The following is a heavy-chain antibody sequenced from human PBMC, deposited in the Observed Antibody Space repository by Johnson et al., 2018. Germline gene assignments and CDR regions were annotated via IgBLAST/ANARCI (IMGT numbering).Heavy chain of an antibody. V-gene: IGHV3-21*01. CDR2: ISSSSSYI. D-gene: IGHD4-17*01. CDR3: ARSQSAYYGDYVGAEYFQH. CDR1: GFTFSSHS. Sequence: VQLLESGGGLVKXGGSLRLXCAASGFTFSSHSMNWVRQAPGKGLEWVPSISSSSSYIHYADSLKGRFTISRGNAKNSLYLQMNSLRAEETAVYYCARSQSAYYGDYVGAEYFQHWGQGTLVTVSS. J-gene: IGHJ1*01.